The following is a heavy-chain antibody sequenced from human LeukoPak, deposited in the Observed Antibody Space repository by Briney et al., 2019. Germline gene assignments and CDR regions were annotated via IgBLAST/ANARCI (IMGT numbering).Heavy chain of an antibody. CDR1: GFTFSGSA. V-gene: IGHV3-73*01. Sequence: PGGSLRLSCAASGFTFSGSAMHWVRQASGKGLEWVGRIRSKANSYATAYAASVKGRFTISRDDSKNTAYLQMNSLKTEDTAVYYCTRWYSYGYNKGKVYNWFDPWGQGTLVTVSS. CDR3: TRWYSYGYNKGKVYNWFDP. D-gene: IGHD5-18*01. J-gene: IGHJ5*02. CDR2: IRSKANSYAT.